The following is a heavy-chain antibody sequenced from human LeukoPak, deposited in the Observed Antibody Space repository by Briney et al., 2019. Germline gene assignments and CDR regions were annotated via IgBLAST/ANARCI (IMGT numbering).Heavy chain of an antibody. CDR3: TRPDDYGDY. V-gene: IGHV3-73*01. CDR1: GFTFSGSA. J-gene: IGHJ4*02. Sequence: GGSLRLSCAASGFTFSGSAMHWVRQASGKGLEWVGRIRSKANSYATAYAASAKGRFTISRDDSKNTAYLQMNSLKTEDTAVYYCTRPDDYGDYWGQGTLVTVSS. CDR2: IRSKANSYAT.